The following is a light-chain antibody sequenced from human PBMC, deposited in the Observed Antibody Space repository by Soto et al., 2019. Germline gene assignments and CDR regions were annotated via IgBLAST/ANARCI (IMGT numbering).Light chain of an antibody. CDR2: EVT. V-gene: IGLV2-14*01. CDR1: FSDMGAYTP. CDR3: TSYISRSTDWV. J-gene: IGLJ3*02. Sequence: QSALTQPASVSGSPGQSITISCTGTFSDMGAYTPVSRYQQHPGKVPRLIIYEVTNRPSGVSNRFSGSKSGNTASLTISGLQAEDEADYYCTSYISRSTDWVFGGGTKLTVL.